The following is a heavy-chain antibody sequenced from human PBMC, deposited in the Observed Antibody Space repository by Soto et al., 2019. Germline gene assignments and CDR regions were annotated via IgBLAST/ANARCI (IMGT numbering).Heavy chain of an antibody. CDR3: AKGAVVGATSIDY. V-gene: IGHV3-23*01. Sequence: GGSLRLSCAASGFTFSNYAMNWVRQAPGRGLEWVSAISGSGGSTYTYYADSVKGRFTISRDNSKNTLYLQMNSLRAEDAAVYYCAKGAVVGATSIDYWGQGTLVTVSS. J-gene: IGHJ4*02. CDR1: GFTFSNYA. CDR2: ISGSGGSTYT. D-gene: IGHD1-26*01.